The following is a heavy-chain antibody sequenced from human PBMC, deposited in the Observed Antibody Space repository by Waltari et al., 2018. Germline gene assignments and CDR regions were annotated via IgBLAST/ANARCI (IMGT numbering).Heavy chain of an antibody. Sequence: QVQLQESGPGLVKSSETLSPPCSYSGVSISSHYWSWVRQPAGKGLGWIGRIYSSGSSDYNPSLKSRVTMSVDTSKNHFSLKLTSVTAADTAVYYCARVGSGWYGGEFDYWGQGALVTVSS. CDR3: ARVGSGWYGGEFDY. V-gene: IGHV4-4*07. J-gene: IGHJ4*02. D-gene: IGHD6-19*01. CDR2: IYSSGSS. CDR1: GVSISSHY.